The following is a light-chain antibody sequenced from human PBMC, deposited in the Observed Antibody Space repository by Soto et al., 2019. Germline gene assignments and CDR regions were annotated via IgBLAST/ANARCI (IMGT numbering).Light chain of an antibody. J-gene: IGLJ2*01. Sequence: QSVLTQPPSASGSPGQSVTISCTGTSSDVGAYNYVSWYQQHPGKAPKVMIYEVSKRPSGVPDRFSGSKSGNTASLTVSGLQAEDEADYYCSSYGGRNNLLFGGGTKLTVL. CDR1: SSDVGAYNY. V-gene: IGLV2-8*01. CDR3: SSYGGRNNLL. CDR2: EVS.